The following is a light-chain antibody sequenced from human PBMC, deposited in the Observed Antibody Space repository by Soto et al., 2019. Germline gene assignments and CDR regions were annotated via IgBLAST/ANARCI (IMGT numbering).Light chain of an antibody. CDR2: TNS. CDR1: SSNIGAGYD. V-gene: IGLV1-40*01. J-gene: IGLJ2*01. Sequence: QSVLTQPASVSGAPGQRVTISCTGSSSNIGAGYDVHWYQQLPGIAPKLLIYTNSYRPSGVPDRFSGSKSGTSASLAITGLQAEDEADYYCQCYDSSLQVVFGGGTKLTVL. CDR3: QCYDSSLQVV.